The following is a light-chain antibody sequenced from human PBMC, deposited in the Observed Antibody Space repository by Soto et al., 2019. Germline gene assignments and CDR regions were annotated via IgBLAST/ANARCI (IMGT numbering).Light chain of an antibody. CDR1: QSISSSY. CDR3: QQYGGSPPFT. CDR2: GAS. V-gene: IGKV3-20*01. Sequence: VLTQSPGPLSLSPGEMATISCRASQSISSSYLAWYQHKPGQAPRLLIYGASSWATGIPHRFSGSGSGTDFTLTIRRLEPEDCGMYYCQQYGGSPPFTFGQGTRLEIK. J-gene: IGKJ2*01.